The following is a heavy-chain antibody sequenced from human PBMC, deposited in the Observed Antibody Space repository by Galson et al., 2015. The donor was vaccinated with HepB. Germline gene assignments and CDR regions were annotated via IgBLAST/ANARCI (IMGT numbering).Heavy chain of an antibody. V-gene: IGHV1-69*06. CDR1: GGTFSTYA. J-gene: IGHJ6*02. CDR3: SRRGGGTVTQEYYYYGMDV. CDR2: IVPFYGTA. D-gene: IGHD4-11*01. Sequence: SVKVSCKASGGTFSTYAFSWVRQAPGQGLEWMGGIVPFYGTADYAQKFQGRVTISADKSTSIVYIELSSLRSDDTAVYYCSRRGGGTVTQEYYYYGMDVWGQGTTVTVSS.